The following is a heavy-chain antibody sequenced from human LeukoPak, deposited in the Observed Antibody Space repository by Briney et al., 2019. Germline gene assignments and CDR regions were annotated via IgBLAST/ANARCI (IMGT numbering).Heavy chain of an antibody. J-gene: IGHJ5*02. Sequence: SETLSLTCTVSGDSISSGSYYWSWIRQPAGKGLEWLGYIHYTGRTYYNPSLQSRVTMSVDTSKSQFSLRLSSVTAADTAIYYCARESYSYEILTGYQGATWFDPWGQGTLVTVSS. CDR3: ARESYSYEILTGYQGATWFDP. D-gene: IGHD3-9*01. V-gene: IGHV4-61*10. CDR2: IHYTGRT. CDR1: GDSISSGSYY.